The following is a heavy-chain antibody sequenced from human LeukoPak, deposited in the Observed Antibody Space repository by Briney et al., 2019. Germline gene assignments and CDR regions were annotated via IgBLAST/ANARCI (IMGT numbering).Heavy chain of an antibody. CDR1: GFTFSDYY. D-gene: IGHD3-22*01. V-gene: IGHV3-11*04. CDR3: ARDIAYYYDSSDYPHDAFDI. Sequence: GGSLRLSCAVSGFTFSDYYMTWIRQAPGKGLEWVSYISSSGSTIYCADSVKGRFTISRDNAKNSLYLQMNSLRAEDTAVYYCARDIAYYYDSSDYPHDAFDIWGQGTMVTVSS. CDR2: ISSSGSTI. J-gene: IGHJ3*02.